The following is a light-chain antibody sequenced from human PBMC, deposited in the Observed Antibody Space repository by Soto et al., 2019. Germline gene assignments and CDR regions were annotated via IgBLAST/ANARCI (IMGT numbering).Light chain of an antibody. V-gene: IGLV4-60*03. CDR2: LEGSGSY. CDR1: SGHRSYI. Sequence: QPVLTQSSSASASLGSSVKLTSTLSSGHRSYIIAWHQQQPGKAPRYLMKLEGSGSYNKGSGVPDRFSGSSSGADRYLTMSNLQSEDEADYYCETWDSNIRVFGGGTKLTVL. CDR3: ETWDSNIRV. J-gene: IGLJ2*01.